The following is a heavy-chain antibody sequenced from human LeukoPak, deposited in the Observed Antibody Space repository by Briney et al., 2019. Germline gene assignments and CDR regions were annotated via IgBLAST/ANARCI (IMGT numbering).Heavy chain of an antibody. V-gene: IGHV3-23*01. J-gene: IGHJ4*02. CDR1: GFTFSSYA. CDR3: TNGGYYAIPWN. CDR2: ISGSGGST. Sequence: GGSLRLSCAASGFTFSSYAMSWVRQAPGKGLEWVSAISGSGGSTYYADSVKGRFTISRDNSKNTLYLQMNSLRAEDTALYYCTNGGYYAIPWNCGEGTLVTLSS. D-gene: IGHD2-8*01.